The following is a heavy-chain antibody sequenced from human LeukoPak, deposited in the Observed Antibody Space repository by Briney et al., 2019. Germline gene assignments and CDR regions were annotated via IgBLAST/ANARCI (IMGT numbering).Heavy chain of an antibody. D-gene: IGHD3-10*01. J-gene: IGHJ4*02. CDR2: IYSGGST. CDR3: ARDPEGDLDFDY. Sequence: GGSLRLSCAASGFTVSSNYMSWVRQAPGKGLEWVSVIYSGGSTYYADSVKGRFTISRDNSKNTLYLQMNSLRAEDTAVYYCARDPEGDLDFDYWGQGTLVTVSS. CDR1: GFTVSSNY. V-gene: IGHV3-66*01.